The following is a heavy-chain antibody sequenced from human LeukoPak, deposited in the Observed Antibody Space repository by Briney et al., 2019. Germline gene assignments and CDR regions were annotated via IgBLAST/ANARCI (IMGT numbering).Heavy chain of an antibody. CDR3: ARIWGYCSGDSCYSTPY. D-gene: IGHD2-15*01. CDR2: ISRSSGTI. J-gene: IGHJ4*02. Sequence: GGSLRLSCVASGFTFSSYSMNWVRQDPGRGLEWVSYISRSSGTIYYADSVKGRFTISRDNAKNSLYLLMNSLRDEDTAVYYCARIWGYCSGDSCYSTPYWGQGTLVTVSS. V-gene: IGHV3-48*02. CDR1: GFTFSSYS.